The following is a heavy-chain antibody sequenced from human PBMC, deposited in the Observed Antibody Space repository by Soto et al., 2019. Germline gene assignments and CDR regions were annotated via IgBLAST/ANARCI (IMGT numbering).Heavy chain of an antibody. CDR2: ISSDNGDT. CDR1: GYTFTNFG. D-gene: IGHD3-9*01. J-gene: IGHJ4*02. CDR3: TRDAKYYDILTGYFVNDY. Sequence: KTPPASGKVSCKASGYTFTNFGISWVRQAPGQGLEWLGWISSDNGDTKYAQKFQGRVTMTTDTATTTVYMELGSLKADDTAVYYCTRDAKYYDILTGYFVNDYWGQGALVT. V-gene: IGHV1-18*01.